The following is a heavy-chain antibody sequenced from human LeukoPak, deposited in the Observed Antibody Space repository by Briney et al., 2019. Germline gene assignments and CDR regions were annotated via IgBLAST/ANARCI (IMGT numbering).Heavy chain of an antibody. CDR1: GFTVSSNY. D-gene: IGHD2-15*01. CDR2: IYSGGST. V-gene: IGHV3-66*04. Sequence: PGGSLRLSCAASGFTVSSNYMSWVRQAPGKGLEWVSVIYSGGSTYYADSVKGRFTISRDNSKNTLYLQMNSLRAEDTAVYYCARHCSGGSCYSGQGSAAFDIWGQGTMVTVSS. J-gene: IGHJ3*02. CDR3: ARHCSGGSCYSGQGSAAFDI.